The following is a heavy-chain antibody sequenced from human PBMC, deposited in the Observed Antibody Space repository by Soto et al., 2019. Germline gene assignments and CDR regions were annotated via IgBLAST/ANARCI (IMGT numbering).Heavy chain of an antibody. CDR1: GGSVNNANYF. CDR3: ARDADYGGSRGGMDV. J-gene: IGHJ6*02. Sequence: QVRLEESGPGLVKPSETLSLICSVSGGSVNNANYFWNWIRHHPENGLEWIGYIYYSGSTRYNPSFKSRVTLSIDTSKNQFSLSLNSVTVADTDVYFCARDADYGGSRGGMDVWGRGTTVTVSS. D-gene: IGHD4-17*01. CDR2: IYYSGST. V-gene: IGHV4-31*03.